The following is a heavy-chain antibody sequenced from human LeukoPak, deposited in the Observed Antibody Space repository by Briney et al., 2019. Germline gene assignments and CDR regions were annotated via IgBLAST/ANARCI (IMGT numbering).Heavy chain of an antibody. V-gene: IGHV1-2*06. J-gene: IGHJ4*02. CDR1: GYTFTSYG. D-gene: IGHD4/OR15-4a*01. CDR3: AGRLWSVTDY. CDR2: INPNSGGT. Sequence: ASVKVSCKASGYTFTSYGISWVRQAPGQGLEWMGRINPNSGGTNYAQKFQGRVTMTRDTSISTAYMELSRLRSDDTAVYYCAGRLWSVTDYWGQGTLVTVSS.